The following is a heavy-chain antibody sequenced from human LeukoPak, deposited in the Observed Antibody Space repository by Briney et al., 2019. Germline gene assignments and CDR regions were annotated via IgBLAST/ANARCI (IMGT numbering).Heavy chain of an antibody. CDR2: FCGTSDNS. J-gene: IGHJ4*02. CDR3: AKDTAQGYTSASIGDDY. Sequence: GGSLRLSCAASGFTFSSYAMTWVRQAPGKGLEWVSTFCGTSDNSYYADCVRGRFTISRDNSKNTLSLQMNYLRADDTAVYYCAKDTAQGYTSASIGDDYWGQGTLVTVSS. CDR1: GFTFSSYA. V-gene: IGHV3-23*01. D-gene: IGHD5-18*01.